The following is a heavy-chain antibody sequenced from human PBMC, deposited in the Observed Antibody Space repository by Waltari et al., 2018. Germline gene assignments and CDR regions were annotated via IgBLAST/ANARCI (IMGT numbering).Heavy chain of an antibody. J-gene: IGHJ4*02. CDR2: IKSRTNGETT. CDR3: TTIFGVVTTDRFDY. D-gene: IGHD3-3*02. V-gene: IGHV3-15*01. CDR1: GFTFSNAW. Sequence: EVQLVESGGGLVMPGGSLRLSCAASGFTFSNAWMRWVRQAPGKGLEWIGRIKSRTNGETTDFAAPVKGRFTISRDDSKNTLYLQMNSLETEDTAVYYCTTIFGVVTTDRFDYWGQGTLVAVSS.